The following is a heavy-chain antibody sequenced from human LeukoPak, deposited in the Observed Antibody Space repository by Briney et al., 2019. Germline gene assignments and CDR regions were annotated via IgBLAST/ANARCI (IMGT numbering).Heavy chain of an antibody. Sequence: GGSLRLSCAASGFTFSSYGMHWVRQAPGKGLEWVAVISYDGSNKYYADSVKGRFTISRDNSKNTLYLQMNSLRAEDTAVYYCAREEGGAGLYGFDIWGQGTMVTVSS. CDR3: AREEGGAGLYGFDI. J-gene: IGHJ3*02. V-gene: IGHV3-33*08. CDR1: GFTFSSYG. CDR2: ISYDGSNK. D-gene: IGHD1-26*01.